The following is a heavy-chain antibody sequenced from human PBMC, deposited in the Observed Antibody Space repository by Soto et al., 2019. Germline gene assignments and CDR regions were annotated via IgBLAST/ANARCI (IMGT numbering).Heavy chain of an antibody. CDR1: GFTFSTYG. CDR2: ISYDGTNK. J-gene: IGHJ6*02. Sequence: QVQLVESGGGVVPPGTSLRLSCAASGFTFSTYGMHWVRQTPGKGLEWVALISYDGTNKYYSDSVKGRFSISSDNSKNPLYLQMNSLSAEETAVYYCAKDLQAYGGCDYYCYGFDVWGQGTTVSVSS. CDR3: AKDLQAYGGCDYYCYGFDV. V-gene: IGHV3-30*18. D-gene: IGHD4-17*01.